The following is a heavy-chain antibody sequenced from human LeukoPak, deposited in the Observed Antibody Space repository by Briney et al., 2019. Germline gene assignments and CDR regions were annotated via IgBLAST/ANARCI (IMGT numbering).Heavy chain of an antibody. Sequence: GESLRISCKGSGYSFTAYWIGWVRQMPGKGLEWMGIIYPGDSDTTYSPSFQGQVTISADKSISTAYLQWSSLKASDTAMYYCARGGYYGSGSYYTFDYWGQGTLVTVSS. J-gene: IGHJ4*02. CDR2: IYPGDSDT. CDR3: ARGGYYGSGSYYTFDY. V-gene: IGHV5-51*01. D-gene: IGHD3-10*01. CDR1: GYSFTAYW.